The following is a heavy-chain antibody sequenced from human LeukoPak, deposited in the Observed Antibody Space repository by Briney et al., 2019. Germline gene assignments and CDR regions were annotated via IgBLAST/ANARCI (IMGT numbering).Heavy chain of an antibody. Sequence: PGGSLRLSCAASGFTFDDYAMHWVRQAPGKGLEWVSGISWNSGSIGYADSVKGRFTISRDNAKNSLYLQMNSPRAEDMALYYCAKAGSSGYYFDAFDIWGQGTMVTASS. D-gene: IGHD3-22*01. V-gene: IGHV3-9*03. CDR2: ISWNSGSI. CDR3: AKAGSSGYYFDAFDI. J-gene: IGHJ3*02. CDR1: GFTFDDYA.